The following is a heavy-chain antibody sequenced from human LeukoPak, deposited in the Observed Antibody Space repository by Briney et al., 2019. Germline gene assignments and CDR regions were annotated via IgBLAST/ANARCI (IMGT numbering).Heavy chain of an antibody. CDR1: GGSISSYY. J-gene: IGHJ6*03. CDR3: ARVIAVAGPDYYYYMDV. D-gene: IGHD6-19*01. Sequence: SETLSLTCTVSGGSISSYYWSWIRQPPGKGLEWIGYIYYSGSTNYNPSLKSRVTISVDTSKNQFSLKLSSVTAADTAVYYCARVIAVAGPDYYYYMDVWGKGTTVTVSS. V-gene: IGHV4-59*01. CDR2: IYYSGST.